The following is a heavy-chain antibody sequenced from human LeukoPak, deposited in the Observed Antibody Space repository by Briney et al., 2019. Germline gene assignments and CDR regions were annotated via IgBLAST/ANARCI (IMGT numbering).Heavy chain of an antibody. CDR3: ARHGLGYCSGSSCPEWFDP. CDR2: IYYSGST. D-gene: IGHD2-15*01. V-gene: IGHV4-59*08. Sequence: SETLSLTCTVSGGSISSYYWSWIRQPPGKGLEWIGYIYYSGSTNYNPSLKSRVTISVDTSKNQFSLKLSSVTAADTAVYYCARHGLGYCSGSSCPEWFDPWGQGTLVTVSS. J-gene: IGHJ5*02. CDR1: GGSISSYY.